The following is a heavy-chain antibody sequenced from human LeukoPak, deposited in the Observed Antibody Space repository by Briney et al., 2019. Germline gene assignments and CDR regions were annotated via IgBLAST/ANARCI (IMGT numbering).Heavy chain of an antibody. D-gene: IGHD6-19*01. CDR1: GGSISSYY. CDR2: IYYNGSN. J-gene: IGHJ1*01. V-gene: IGHV4-59*07. Sequence: SDTLSLTCTVSGGSISSYYWRWIRQPPGKGLEWIGYIYYNGSNNYNPSLKSRVTISLDTSNNQYALKLSSVTAADTAAYYCARAGRYSSGRFFQHWGQGTLVT. CDR3: ARAGRYSSGRFFQH.